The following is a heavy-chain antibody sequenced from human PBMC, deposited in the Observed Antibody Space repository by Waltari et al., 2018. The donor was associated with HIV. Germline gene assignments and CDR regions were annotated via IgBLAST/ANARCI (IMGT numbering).Heavy chain of an antibody. CDR3: ARGIEVAGTEFQH. CDR1: GYTFSSHD. D-gene: IGHD6-19*01. Sequence: QVQLVQSGAEVKKPGASVKVSCKASGYTFSSHDINWVRQATGQGLEWMGWMNPNSGNTGYAQKFQGRVSMTRNTSISTAYMEMSSLRSEDTAVYYCARGIEVAGTEFQHWGQGTLVTASS. CDR2: MNPNSGNT. J-gene: IGHJ1*01. V-gene: IGHV1-8*01.